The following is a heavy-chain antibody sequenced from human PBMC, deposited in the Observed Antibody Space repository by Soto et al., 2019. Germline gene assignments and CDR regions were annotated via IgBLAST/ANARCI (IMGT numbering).Heavy chain of an antibody. Sequence: ASVKVSCKVSGDTLTELSMHWVRQAPGKGLEWMGGFDPEDGETIYAQKFQSRVTMTEDTSTDTAYMELSSLRSEDMAVYYCATQQNLGINRFDHWGQGTLVPVSS. CDR1: GDTLTELS. CDR2: FDPEDGET. CDR3: ATQQNLGINRFDH. D-gene: IGHD7-27*01. J-gene: IGHJ4*02. V-gene: IGHV1-24*01.